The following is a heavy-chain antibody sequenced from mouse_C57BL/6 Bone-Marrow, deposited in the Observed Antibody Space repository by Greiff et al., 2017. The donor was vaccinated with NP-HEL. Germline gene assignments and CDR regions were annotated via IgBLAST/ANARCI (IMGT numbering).Heavy chain of an antibody. CDR1: GYTFTSYW. V-gene: IGHV1-61*01. CDR2: IYPSDSET. CDR3: ARGPYYSNWD. Sequence: QVQLQQPGAELVRPGSSVKLSCKASGYTFTSYWMDWVKQRPGQGLEWIGNIYPSDSETHYNQKFKDKATLTVDKSTSTAYVQLSSLTSGDSAVYSYARGPYYSNWDWGQGALVTVSA. D-gene: IGHD2-5*01. J-gene: IGHJ3*01.